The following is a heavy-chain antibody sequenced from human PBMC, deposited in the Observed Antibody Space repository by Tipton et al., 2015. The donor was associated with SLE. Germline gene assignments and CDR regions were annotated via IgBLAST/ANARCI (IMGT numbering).Heavy chain of an antibody. CDR3: ARDRLGGPFDS. D-gene: IGHD1-26*01. J-gene: IGHJ4*02. Sequence: LRLSCTVSGGSFSGYYWNWIRQPPGKGLEWIGYIYDSGTTNFNPSLKSRVIISEDTSKNQFSLKLSSVTAAATAVYYCARDRLGGPFDSWGQRTLVAVSS. CDR2: IYDSGTT. V-gene: IGHV4-59*01. CDR1: GGSFSGYY.